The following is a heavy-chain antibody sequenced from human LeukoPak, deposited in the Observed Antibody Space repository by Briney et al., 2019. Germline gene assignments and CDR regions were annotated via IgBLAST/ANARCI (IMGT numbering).Heavy chain of an antibody. CDR1: GGSISSSSYY. CDR2: INHSGST. D-gene: IGHD2-21*02. J-gene: IGHJ4*02. V-gene: IGHV4-39*07. CDR3: ARADARSIVVVTAMGGHFDY. Sequence: SETLSLTCTVSGGSISSSSYYWGWIRQPPGKGLEWIGEINHSGSTNYNPSLKSRLTISVDTSKNQFSLKLSSVTAADTSVYYCARADARSIVVVTAMGGHFDYWGQGTLVTVSS.